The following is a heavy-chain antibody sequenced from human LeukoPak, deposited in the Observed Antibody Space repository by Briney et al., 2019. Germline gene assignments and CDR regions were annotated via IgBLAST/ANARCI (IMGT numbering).Heavy chain of an antibody. D-gene: IGHD4-11*01. V-gene: IGHV3-30*14. J-gene: IGHJ4*02. CDR2: ISYDGSNK. CDR1: GFTFSSYA. CDR3: ARGNSNYEFDY. Sequence: GGSLRLSCAASGFTFSSYAMHWVRQAPGKGLEWVAVISYDGSNKYYADSVKGRFTISRDNSKNTLYLQMNSLRAEDTAVYYCARGNSNYEFDYWGQGTLVTVSS.